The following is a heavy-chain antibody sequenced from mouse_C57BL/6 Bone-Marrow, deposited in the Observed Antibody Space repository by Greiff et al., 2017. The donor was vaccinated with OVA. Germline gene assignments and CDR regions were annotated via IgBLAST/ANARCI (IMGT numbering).Heavy chain of an antibody. D-gene: IGHD2-2*01. Sequence: VQLQQSGAELVRPGASVKLSCKASGYTFTDYYVSWVKQRPGQGLEWIARIYPGSGTIYYNEKFKGKATLTAGKSSSTAYMQLISLTSDDSAVYFCARSERLRDYFDYWGQGTTLTGSS. V-gene: IGHV1-76*01. CDR3: ARSERLRDYFDY. J-gene: IGHJ2*01. CDR2: IYPGSGTI. CDR1: GYTFTDYY.